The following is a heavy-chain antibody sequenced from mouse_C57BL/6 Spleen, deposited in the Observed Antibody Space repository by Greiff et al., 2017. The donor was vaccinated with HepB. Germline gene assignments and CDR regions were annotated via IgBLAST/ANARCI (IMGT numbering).Heavy chain of an antibody. CDR1: GYSITSGYY. V-gene: IGHV3-6*01. D-gene: IGHD1-1*01. CDR3: AREGRPYYYGSSYWYFDV. CDR2: ISYDGSN. Sequence: EVKLQESGPGLVKPSQSLSLTCSVTGYSITSGYYWNWIRQFPGNKLEWMGYISYDGSNNYNPSLKNRISITRDTSKNQFFLKLNSVTTEDTATYYCAREGRPYYYGSSYWYFDVWGTGTTVTVSS. J-gene: IGHJ1*03.